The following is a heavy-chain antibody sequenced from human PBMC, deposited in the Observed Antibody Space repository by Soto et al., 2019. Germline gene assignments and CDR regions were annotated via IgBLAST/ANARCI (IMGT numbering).Heavy chain of an antibody. CDR3: ARGAALTGTLFDP. D-gene: IGHD1-20*01. CDR2: ISSSSTYI. V-gene: IGHV3-11*06. CDR1: GFTFGDSY. Sequence: GGSLRLSCEASGFTFGDSYMAWIRQAPGEGLEWISYISSSSTYIKYADSVKGRFTISRDNAKNSLFLQMTNLRVGDTAVYYCARGAALTGTLFDPWGQGTLVTVSS. J-gene: IGHJ5*02.